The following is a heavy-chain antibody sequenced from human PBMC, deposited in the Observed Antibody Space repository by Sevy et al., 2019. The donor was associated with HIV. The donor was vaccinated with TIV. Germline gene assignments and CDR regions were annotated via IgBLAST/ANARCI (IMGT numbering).Heavy chain of an antibody. Sequence: GGSQRLSCAASGFPVSSNYMSWVRQAPGKGLEWVSVMYSDGSTYHADYVKGRFTISRDNSKNTLYLQMNSLRVEDTAVYYCARGKSGYDYGLDYWGQGTLVTVSS. D-gene: IGHD5-18*01. J-gene: IGHJ4*02. CDR1: GFPVSSNY. CDR2: MYSDGST. V-gene: IGHV3-66*01. CDR3: ARGKSGYDYGLDY.